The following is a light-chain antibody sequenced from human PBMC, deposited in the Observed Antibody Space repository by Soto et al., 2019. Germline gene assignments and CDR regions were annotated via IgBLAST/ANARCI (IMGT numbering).Light chain of an antibody. Sequence: LTQSPGTLSLSPGERATLSCRASQSVSSSFLAWYQQKPGQAPRLLIYGASTRATGIPDRFSGSGSGTDFTLTISRLEPEDFAVYYCQQYDSSPWTFGQGTKVEIK. CDR2: GAS. CDR1: QSVSSSF. J-gene: IGKJ1*01. V-gene: IGKV3-20*01. CDR3: QQYDSSPWT.